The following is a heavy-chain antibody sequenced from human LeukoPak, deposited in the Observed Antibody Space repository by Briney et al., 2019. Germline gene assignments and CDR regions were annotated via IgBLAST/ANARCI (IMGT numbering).Heavy chain of an antibody. CDR2: ISYDGSNK. CDR3: ARADLDDYFDY. CDR1: GFTFSSYA. V-gene: IGHV3-30*01. Sequence: PERSLRLSCAASGFTFSSYAMHWVRQAPGKGLEWVAVISYDGSNKYYADSVKGRFTISRDNSKNTLYLQMNSLRAEDTAVYYCARADLDDYFDYWGQGTLVTVSS. J-gene: IGHJ4*02.